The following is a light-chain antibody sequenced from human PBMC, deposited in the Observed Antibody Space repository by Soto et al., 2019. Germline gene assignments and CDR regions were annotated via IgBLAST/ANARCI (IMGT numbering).Light chain of an antibody. CDR3: MQALQTPFT. CDR2: LGS. V-gene: IGKV2-28*01. Sequence: DIVMTQSPLSLPATPGEPASISCRSSQSRLHSNGYNYLDWYLQKPGQSPQLLIYLGSNRASGVPDRFSGSGSGTDFTLKISRVEAEDVGVYYCMQALQTPFTFGQGTRLEIK. CDR1: QSRLHSNGYNY. J-gene: IGKJ5*01.